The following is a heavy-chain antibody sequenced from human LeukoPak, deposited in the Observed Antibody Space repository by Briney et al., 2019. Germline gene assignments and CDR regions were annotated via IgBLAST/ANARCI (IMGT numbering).Heavy chain of an antibody. D-gene: IGHD3-3*01. V-gene: IGHV1-69*13. CDR2: IIPIFGTA. CDR3: ARAIDVLRFLEWYP. Sequence: ASVKVSCKASGGTFSSYAISWVRQAPGQGLEWMGRIIPIFGTANYAQKFQGRVTITADESTSTAYMELSSLRSEDTAVYYCARAIDVLRFLEWYPWGQGTLVTASS. CDR1: GGTFSSYA. J-gene: IGHJ5*02.